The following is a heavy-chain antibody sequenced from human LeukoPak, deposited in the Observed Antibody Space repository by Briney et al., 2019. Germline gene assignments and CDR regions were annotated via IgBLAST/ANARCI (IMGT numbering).Heavy chain of an antibody. V-gene: IGHV4-59*01. J-gene: IGHJ3*02. Sequence: SETLSLTCTVSGGTISSYYWNWIRQPPGKGLEWIGYISYTGNTNYNPSLKGRVTISVDTSRSQLSLNLSSVTAADTAVYYCAREPRHCSGATCYMIRAFDIWGQGTMVTVSS. CDR1: GGTISSYY. CDR2: ISYTGNT. D-gene: IGHD2-15*01. CDR3: AREPRHCSGATCYMIRAFDI.